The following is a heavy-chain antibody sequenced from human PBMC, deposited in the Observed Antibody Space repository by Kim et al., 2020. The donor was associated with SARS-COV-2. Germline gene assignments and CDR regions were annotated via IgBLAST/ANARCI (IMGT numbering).Heavy chain of an antibody. CDR3: ARHTPFIVVVPADPGDWFDP. CDR2: IYYSGST. D-gene: IGHD2-2*01. Sequence: SETLSLTCTVSGGSISSSSYYWGWIRQPPGKGLEWIGSIYYSGSTYYNPSLKSRVTISVDTSKNQFSLKLSSVTAADTAVYYCARHTPFIVVVPADPGDWFDPWGQGTLVTVSS. J-gene: IGHJ5*02. CDR1: GGSISSSSYY. V-gene: IGHV4-39*01.